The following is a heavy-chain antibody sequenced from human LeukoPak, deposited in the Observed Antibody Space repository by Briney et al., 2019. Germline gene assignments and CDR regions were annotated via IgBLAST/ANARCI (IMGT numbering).Heavy chain of an antibody. CDR2: IYYSGST. J-gene: IGHJ4*02. V-gene: IGHV4-59*12. D-gene: IGHD5-24*01. CDR1: GGFISSYY. CDR3: ARGPADYNKLKPGDRDGYNYKSKRTPFDY. Sequence: SETLSLTCTVSGGFISSYYWSWIRQPPGKGLEWIGYIYYSGSTNYNPSLKSRVTISVDTSKNQFSLRLSSVTAADTAVYYCARGPADYNKLKPGDRDGYNYKSKRTPFDYWGQGTLVTVSS.